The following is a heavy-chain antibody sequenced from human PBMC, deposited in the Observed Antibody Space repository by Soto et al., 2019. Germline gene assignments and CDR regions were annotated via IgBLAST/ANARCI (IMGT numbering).Heavy chain of an antibody. CDR3: ARDQKASWYTRYFDY. V-gene: IGHV3-48*01. Sequence: EVQLVESGGGLVQPGGSLRLSCAASGFTFSLYNMNWVRQAPGKGLEWVAYVSSSSSIIYYADSVKGRFTISRDDAKNSLYLQMNSLGAEDTAVYFCARDQKASWYTRYFDYWGQGTLVTVSS. CDR2: VSSSSSII. CDR1: GFTFSLYN. J-gene: IGHJ4*02. D-gene: IGHD6-13*01.